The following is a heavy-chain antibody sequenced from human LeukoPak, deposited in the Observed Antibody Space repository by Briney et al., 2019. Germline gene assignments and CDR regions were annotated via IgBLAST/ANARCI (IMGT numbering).Heavy chain of an antibody. Sequence: PGGSLRLSCAASGFTFSSYWMHWVRQAPGKGLVWVSRINSDGSSTSYADSVKGRFTISRDNAKNSLYLQMNSLRAEDTALYYCAKASERYSSGWYDYWGQGTLVTVSS. D-gene: IGHD6-19*01. J-gene: IGHJ4*02. CDR3: AKASERYSSGWYDY. CDR1: GFTFSSYW. V-gene: IGHV3-74*01. CDR2: INSDGSST.